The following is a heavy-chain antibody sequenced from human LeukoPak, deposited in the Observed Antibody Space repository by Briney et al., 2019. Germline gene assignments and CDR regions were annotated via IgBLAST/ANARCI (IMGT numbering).Heavy chain of an antibody. Sequence: GASVKVSCKASGYTFTGYYMHWVRQTPGQGVEWMGWINPNSGGTNYAQKFQGRVTMTRDTSISTAYMELSRLRSDDTAVYYCAISGSYDRIAFDIWGQGTMVTVSS. V-gene: IGHV1-2*02. J-gene: IGHJ3*02. CDR2: INPNSGGT. CDR3: AISGSYDRIAFDI. D-gene: IGHD1-26*01. CDR1: GYTFTGYY.